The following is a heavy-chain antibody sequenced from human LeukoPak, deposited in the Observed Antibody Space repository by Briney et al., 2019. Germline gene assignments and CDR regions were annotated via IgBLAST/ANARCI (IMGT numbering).Heavy chain of an antibody. V-gene: IGHV3-23*01. J-gene: IGHJ4*02. CDR1: GFPFNTQE. CDR3: GKGRVSE. D-gene: IGHD6-19*01. Sequence: GGSLRLSCAAPGFPFNTQEMRWVRQAPGKGLEWVSSIIADGGATFYADSVRGRFTISRDNSRNTLDLQMNSLRVEDTAVYYCGKGRVSEWGQGTLVTVSS. CDR2: IIADGGAT.